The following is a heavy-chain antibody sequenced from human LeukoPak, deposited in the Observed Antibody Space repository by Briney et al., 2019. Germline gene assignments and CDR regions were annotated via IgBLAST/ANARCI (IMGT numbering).Heavy chain of an antibody. CDR2: IWYDGTIK. D-gene: IGHD4-17*01. Sequence: GRSLRLSCAASGFTFSGYGMHWVRQSPDKGLEWVAVIWYDGTIKRYADSVRGRMTISRDDSKNTLYLQVDSLRAEDMAVYYCARDIGSNGNYHFDYWGQGTLVTVSS. J-gene: IGHJ4*02. CDR1: GFTFSGYG. V-gene: IGHV3-33*01. CDR3: ARDIGSNGNYHFDY.